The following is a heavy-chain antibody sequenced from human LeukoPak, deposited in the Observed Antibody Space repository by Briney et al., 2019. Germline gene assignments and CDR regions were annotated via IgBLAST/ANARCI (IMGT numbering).Heavy chain of an antibody. V-gene: IGHV4-61*02. CDR2: IYTSGST. CDR3: ARVVRAYYFDY. Sequence: SETLSFTCTVSGGSISTITYYWSWIRQPAGKGLEWIGRIYTSGSTNYNPSLKSRVTMSVDTSKNQFSLKLSSVTAADTAVYYCARVVRAYYFDYWGQGTLVTVSS. CDR1: GGSISTITYY. J-gene: IGHJ4*02. D-gene: IGHD3-10*01.